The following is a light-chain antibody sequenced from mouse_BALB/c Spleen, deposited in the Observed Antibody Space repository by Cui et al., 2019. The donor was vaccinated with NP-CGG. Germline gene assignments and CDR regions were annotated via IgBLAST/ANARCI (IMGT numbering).Light chain of an antibody. Sequence: QAVVTQESALTTSPGETVTLTCRPSTGAVITSNYANWVQEKPDHLFTGLIGSTNNRAPGVPARFSGSLIGDKAALTITGAQTEDEAIYFCALWYSNHWVFGGGTKLTVL. J-gene: IGLJ1*01. V-gene: IGLV1*01. CDR3: ALWYSNHWV. CDR2: STN. CDR1: TGAVITSNY.